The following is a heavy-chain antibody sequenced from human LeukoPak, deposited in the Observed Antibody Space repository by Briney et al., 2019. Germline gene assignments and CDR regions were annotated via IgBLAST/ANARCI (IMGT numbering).Heavy chain of an antibody. V-gene: IGHV3-11*03. CDR3: ASLKWDYGSGSLMDV. J-gene: IGHJ6*02. D-gene: IGHD3-10*01. Sequence: GGSLRLSCAASGFTFSDYYVSWIRQAPGKGLEWVSYISSSSSYTNYADSVKGRFTISRDNAKNSLYLQMNSLRAEDTAVYYCASLKWDYGSGSLMDVWGQGTTVTASS. CDR2: ISSSSSYT. CDR1: GFTFSDYY.